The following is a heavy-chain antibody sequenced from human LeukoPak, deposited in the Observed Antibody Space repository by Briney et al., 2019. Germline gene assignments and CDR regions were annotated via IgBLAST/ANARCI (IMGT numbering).Heavy chain of an antibody. CDR2: ISGGGGST. J-gene: IGHJ4*02. CDR3: AKNGEITMIVVVTPYYFDY. D-gene: IGHD3-22*01. Sequence: GGSLRLSCAASGFTFSSYAMSWVRQAPGKGLEWVSAISGGGGSTYYADSVKGRFTISRDNSKNTLYLQMNSLRAEDTAVYYCAKNGEITMIVVVTPYYFDYWGQGTLVTVSS. CDR1: GFTFSSYA. V-gene: IGHV3-23*01.